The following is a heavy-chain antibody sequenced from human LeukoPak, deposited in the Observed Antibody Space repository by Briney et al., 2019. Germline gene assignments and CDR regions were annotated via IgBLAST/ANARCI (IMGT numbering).Heavy chain of an antibody. D-gene: IGHD6-13*01. CDR3: ARGVGSSSSNWFDP. V-gene: IGHV4-4*07. Sequence: PSETLSLTCTVSGDSISIQYWSWIRQSPGKGLEWIGRIDSSGKTNYNPSLKSRVTISIDKSKGQFSLKVNSVTAADTAVYYCARGVGSSSSNWFDPWGQGALVTVSS. CDR1: GDSISIQY. CDR2: IDSSGKT. J-gene: IGHJ5*02.